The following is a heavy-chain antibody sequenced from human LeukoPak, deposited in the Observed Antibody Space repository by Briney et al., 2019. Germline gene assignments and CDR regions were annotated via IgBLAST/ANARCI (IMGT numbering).Heavy chain of an antibody. CDR2: ISAYNGNT. Sequence: ASVKVSCKASGYTFTGYGISWVRQAPGQGLEWMGWISAYNGNTNYAQKLQGRVTMTTDTSTSTAYMELRSLRSDDTAVYYCARVTPERLAHIVVVPAAIDYWGQGTLVTVSS. V-gene: IGHV1-18*01. J-gene: IGHJ4*02. D-gene: IGHD2-2*01. CDR1: GYTFTGYG. CDR3: ARVTPERLAHIVVVPAAIDY.